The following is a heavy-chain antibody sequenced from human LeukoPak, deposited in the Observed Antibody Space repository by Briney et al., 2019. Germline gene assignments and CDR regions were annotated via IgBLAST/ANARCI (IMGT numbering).Heavy chain of an antibody. D-gene: IGHD5-12*01. Sequence: GGSLRLSCTASGFICSDYAMSWARQAPGKGLEWVSAITDAVGSTHYADSVKGRFTISSDNSKNTVYLQMNSLRPEDMAVYYCAKEIFSGLLYIDYWGQGTLVTVSS. CDR2: ITDAVGST. J-gene: IGHJ4*02. CDR3: AKEIFSGLLYIDY. V-gene: IGHV3-23*01. CDR1: GFICSDYA.